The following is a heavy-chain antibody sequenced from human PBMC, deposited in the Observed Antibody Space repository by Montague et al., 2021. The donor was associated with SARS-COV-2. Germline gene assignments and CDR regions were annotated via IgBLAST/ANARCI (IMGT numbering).Heavy chain of an antibody. V-gene: IGHV6-1*01. Sequence: CAISGDSVSSNSAAWNWIRQSPSRGLEWLGRTYYGSKWYNDYAVSVESRITINPDTSKNQFSLRLNSVTPEDTTVYYCARDLKPPGDILTGYLPYYYYMDVWGKGTTVTVSS. CDR3: ARDLKPPGDILTGYLPYYYYMDV. CDR1: GDSVSSNSAA. CDR2: TYYGSKWYN. J-gene: IGHJ6*03. D-gene: IGHD3-9*01.